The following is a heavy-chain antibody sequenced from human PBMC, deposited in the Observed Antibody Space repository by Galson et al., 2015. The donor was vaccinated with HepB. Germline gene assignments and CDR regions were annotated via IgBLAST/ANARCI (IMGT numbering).Heavy chain of an antibody. J-gene: IGHJ5*02. D-gene: IGHD3-3*01. Sequence: TLSLTCTVSGGSISSGSYYWSWIRQPAGKGLEWIGRIYTSGSTNYNPSLKSRVTMSVDTSKNQFSLKLSSVTAADTAVYYCARFSYYDFWSGYYSGWFDPWGQGTLVTVSS. CDR1: GGSISSGSYY. V-gene: IGHV4-61*02. CDR2: IYTSGST. CDR3: ARFSYYDFWSGYYSGWFDP.